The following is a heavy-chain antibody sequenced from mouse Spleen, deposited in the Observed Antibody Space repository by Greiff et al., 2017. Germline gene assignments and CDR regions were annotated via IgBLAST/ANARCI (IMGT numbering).Heavy chain of an antibody. CDR1: GYTFTDYY. CDR2: IYPGSGNT. J-gene: IGHJ4*01. D-gene: IGHD2-12*01. CDR3: ARYSYYSYSYAMDY. V-gene: IGHV1-76*01. Sequence: QVQLQQSGAELVRPGASVKLSCKASGYTFTDYYINWVKQRPGQGLEWIARIYPGSGNTYYNEKFKGKATLTAEKSSSTAYMQLSSLTSEDSAVYFCARYSYYSYSYAMDYWGQGTSVTVSS.